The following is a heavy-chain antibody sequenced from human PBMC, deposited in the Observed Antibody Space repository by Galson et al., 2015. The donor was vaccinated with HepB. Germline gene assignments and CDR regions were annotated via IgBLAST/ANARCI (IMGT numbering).Heavy chain of an antibody. CDR2: ISSSSSYI. Sequence: SLRLSCAASGFTFSSYSMNWVRQAPGKGLEWVSSISSSSSYIYYADSVKGRFTISRDNAKNSLYLQMNSLRAEDTAVYYCARVTGYCSSTSCYGFDYWGQGTLVTVSS. V-gene: IGHV3-21*01. D-gene: IGHD2-2*01. CDR3: ARVTGYCSSTSCYGFDY. CDR1: GFTFSSYS. J-gene: IGHJ4*02.